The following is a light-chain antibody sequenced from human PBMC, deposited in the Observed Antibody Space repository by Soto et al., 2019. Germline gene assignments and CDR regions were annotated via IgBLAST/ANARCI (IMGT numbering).Light chain of an antibody. CDR1: SRDVGGYNY. V-gene: IGLV2-14*03. CDR3: SSYSNITTLYV. J-gene: IGLJ1*01. CDR2: NVF. Sequence: QSALTQPASVSGSPGQSITISCTGTSRDVGGYNYFSWYQKNPGKAPKLMIYNVFNRPSGVSDRFSGSKSGNTASLTISGLQAEDEADYYCSSYSNITTLYVFGTGTKLTVL.